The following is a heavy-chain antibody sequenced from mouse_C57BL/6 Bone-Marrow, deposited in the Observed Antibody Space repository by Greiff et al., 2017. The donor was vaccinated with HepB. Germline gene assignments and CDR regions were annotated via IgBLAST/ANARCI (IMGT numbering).Heavy chain of an antibody. Sequence: EVHLVESGGDLVKPGGSLKLSCAASGFTFSSYGMSWVRQTPDKRLEWVATISSGGSYTYYPDSVKGRFTISRDNAKNTLYLQMSSLKSEDTAMYYCARTGDYDLYFDYWGQGTTLTVSS. J-gene: IGHJ2*01. CDR1: GFTFSSYG. CDR2: ISSGGSYT. V-gene: IGHV5-6*01. D-gene: IGHD2-4*01. CDR3: ARTGDYDLYFDY.